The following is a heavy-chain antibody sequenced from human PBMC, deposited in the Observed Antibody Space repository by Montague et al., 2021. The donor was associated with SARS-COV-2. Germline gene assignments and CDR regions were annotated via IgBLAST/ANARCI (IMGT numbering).Heavy chain of an antibody. CDR2: VHYSGRP. J-gene: IGHJ4*02. V-gene: IGHV4-39*01. CDR1: GDSISSSSYN. D-gene: IGHD1-1*01. CDR3: TRHVHMTWPEPSPGFDY. Sequence: SETLSLTCTVSGDSISSSSYNWGWIRQPPGKGLEWIGGVHYSGRPYYNPSLKSRVTIYVDTSKNQLSLKPSSVTAADTAVYYCTRHVHMTWPEPSPGFDYWGQGTLVTVSS.